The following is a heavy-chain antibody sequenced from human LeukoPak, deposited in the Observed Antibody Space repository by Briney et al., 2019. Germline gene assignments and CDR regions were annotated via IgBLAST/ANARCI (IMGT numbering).Heavy chain of an antibody. CDR2: IYYSGST. Sequence: SETLSLTCTVSGGSISSSSYYWGCIRQPPGKGLEWIGSIYYSGSTYYNPSLKSRVTISVDTSKKQFSLNLSSVTAADTAVYYCARHTEDIVGKIDYWGQGTLVTVSS. CDR3: ARHTEDIVGKIDY. CDR1: GGSISSSSYY. J-gene: IGHJ4*02. V-gene: IGHV4-39*01. D-gene: IGHD1-26*01.